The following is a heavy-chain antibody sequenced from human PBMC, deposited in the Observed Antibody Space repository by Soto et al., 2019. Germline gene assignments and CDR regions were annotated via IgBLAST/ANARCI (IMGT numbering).Heavy chain of an antibody. CDR3: ARQIDYCSGGSCADPYYYYGMDV. Sequence: GESLKISCKGSGYSFTSYWIGWVRQMPGKGLEWMGIIYPGDSDTRYSPSFQGQVTISADKSISTAYLQWSSLKASDTAMYYCARQIDYCSGGSCADPYYYYGMDVWGQGTTVTVSS. V-gene: IGHV5-51*01. J-gene: IGHJ6*02. D-gene: IGHD2-15*01. CDR1: GYSFTSYW. CDR2: IYPGDSDT.